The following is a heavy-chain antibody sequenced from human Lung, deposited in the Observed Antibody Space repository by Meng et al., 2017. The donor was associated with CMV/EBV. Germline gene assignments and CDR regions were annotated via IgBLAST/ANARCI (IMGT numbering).Heavy chain of an antibody. J-gene: IGHJ6*02. V-gene: IGHV3-33*06. D-gene: IGHD2-2*01. CDR1: GFTFSSYG. CDR3: AKDSNGMDV. Sequence: EGSXRLSCAASGFTFSSYGMHWVRQAPGKGLEWVAVIWYDGSNKYYADSVKGRFTISRDNSKNTLYLQMNSLRAEDTAVYYCAKDSNGMDVWGQGTTVTVSS. CDR2: IWYDGSNK.